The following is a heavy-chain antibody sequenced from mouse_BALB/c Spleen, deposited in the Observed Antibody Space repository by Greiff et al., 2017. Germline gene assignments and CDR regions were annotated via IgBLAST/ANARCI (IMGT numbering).Heavy chain of an antibody. CDR3: ARDNYYGSRTNDAMDY. CDR2: IWGDGST. CDR1: GFSLTGYG. Sequence: QVQLKESGPGLVAPSQSLSITCTVSGFSLTGYGVNWVRQPPGKGLEWLGMIWGDGSTDYNSALKSRLSISKDNSKSQVFLKMNSLQTDDTARYYCARDNYYGSRTNDAMDYWGQGTSVTVSS. D-gene: IGHD1-1*01. J-gene: IGHJ4*01. V-gene: IGHV2-6-7*01.